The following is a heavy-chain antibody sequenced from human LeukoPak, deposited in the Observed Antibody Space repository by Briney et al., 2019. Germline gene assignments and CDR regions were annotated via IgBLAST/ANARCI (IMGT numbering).Heavy chain of an antibody. V-gene: IGHV3-66*01. J-gene: IGHJ4*02. Sequence: TGGSLRLSCTASGFIVTNNYINWVRQAPGKGLEWVSLVYSGGSTYYADSVEGRFTISRDNSKNMVYLQMNSLRAEDTAMYYCARDPPAVLIDTYGWGQGTLVTVSS. CDR1: GFIVTNNY. D-gene: IGHD2-8*01. CDR3: ARDPPAVLIDTYG. CDR2: VYSGGST.